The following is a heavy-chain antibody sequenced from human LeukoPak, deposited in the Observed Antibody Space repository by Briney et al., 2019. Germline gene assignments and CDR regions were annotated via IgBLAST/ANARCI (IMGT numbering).Heavy chain of an antibody. Sequence: SVKVSCKASGGTFSSYAISWVRQAPGQGLEWMGGIIPIFGTANYAQKFQGRVTITADESTSTAYMELSSLRSEDTAVYYCARVGSRQSYYYDSSGYYLDYWGQGTLVTVSS. CDR1: GGTFSSYA. CDR2: IIPIFGTA. V-gene: IGHV1-69*01. D-gene: IGHD3-22*01. CDR3: ARVGSRQSYYYDSSGYYLDY. J-gene: IGHJ4*02.